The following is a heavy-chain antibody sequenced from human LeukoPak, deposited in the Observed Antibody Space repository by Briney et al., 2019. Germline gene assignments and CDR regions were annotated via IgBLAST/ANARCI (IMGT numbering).Heavy chain of an antibody. CDR3: AREYVGVAGTFDY. CDR1: GGAFSGYY. Sequence: SETLSLTCAVYGGAFSGYYWSWIRQPPGKGLEWIGEINHSGSTNYNPSLKSRVTISLDTSKNQFSLRLSSVTAADTAVYYCAREYVGVAGTFDYWGQGTLVTVSS. D-gene: IGHD6-19*01. J-gene: IGHJ4*02. CDR2: INHSGST. V-gene: IGHV4-34*01.